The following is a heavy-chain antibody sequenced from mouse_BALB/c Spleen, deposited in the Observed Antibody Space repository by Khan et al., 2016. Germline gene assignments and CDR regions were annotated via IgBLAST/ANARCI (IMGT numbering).Heavy chain of an antibody. CDR3: ARGSSYYFDY. V-gene: IGHV1-87*01. CDR2: IYPGDGDT. J-gene: IGHJ2*01. Sequence: QVQLKQSGAELARPGASVKLSCKASGYTFTSYWMQWVKQRPGQGLEWIGAIYPGDGDTRYTQKFKGKATLTADKSSSTAYMQLSSLASEDSAVYYCARGSSYYFDYWGPGTTLTVSS. D-gene: IGHD1-1*01. CDR1: GYTFTSYW.